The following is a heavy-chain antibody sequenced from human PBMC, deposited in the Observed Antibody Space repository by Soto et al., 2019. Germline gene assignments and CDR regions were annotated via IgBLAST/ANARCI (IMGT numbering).Heavy chain of an antibody. J-gene: IGHJ4*02. V-gene: IGHV4-59*01. Sequence: QLQLQESGPGLVKPSETLSLTCTVSGGSITGYYWSWIRQPTGKGLEWIGYIYYSGSTNYNPSLNSRVTISVDTSKNQFSLRLSSVTAADTAVYYCARRQYHQLEYWGQGILVTVSS. CDR2: IYYSGST. D-gene: IGHD2-2*01. CDR1: GGSITGYY. CDR3: ARRQYHQLEY.